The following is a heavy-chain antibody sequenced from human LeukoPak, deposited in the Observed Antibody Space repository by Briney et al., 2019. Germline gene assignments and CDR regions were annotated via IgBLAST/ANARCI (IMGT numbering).Heavy chain of an antibody. CDR3: ARDRATMIVVVTHDAFDI. Sequence: GGSLRLSCAASGFTFSSYSMNWVRQAPGKGLEWVSSISSSSSYIYYADSVKGRFTISRDNAKNSLYLQMNSLRAEDTAVYYCARDRATMIVVVTHDAFDIWGQGTMVTVSS. V-gene: IGHV3-21*01. CDR2: ISSSSSYI. J-gene: IGHJ3*02. D-gene: IGHD3-22*01. CDR1: GFTFSSYS.